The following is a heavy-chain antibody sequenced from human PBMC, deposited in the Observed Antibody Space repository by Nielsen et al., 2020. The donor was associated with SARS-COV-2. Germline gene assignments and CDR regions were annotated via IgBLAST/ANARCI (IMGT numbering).Heavy chain of an antibody. D-gene: IGHD2-8*01. Sequence: GESLKISCAASGFIVSDKYMSWVRQAPGKGLECVSVIYSGGSTYYADSVKGRFTVSRDNTKNTLYLQMNSLRAEDTAVYYCTKGRYHGLDVWGQGTTVTVSS. J-gene: IGHJ6*02. CDR3: TKGRYHGLDV. CDR1: GFIVSDKY. CDR2: IYSGGST. V-gene: IGHV3-66*01.